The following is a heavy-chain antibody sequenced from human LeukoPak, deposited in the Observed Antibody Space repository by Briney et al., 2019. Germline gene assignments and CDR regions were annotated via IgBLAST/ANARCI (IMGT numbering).Heavy chain of an antibody. Sequence: ASVKVSCKASGGTFSSYAISWVRQAPGQGLEWMGGIIPIFGTANYAQKFQGRVTITADESTSTAYMELSSLRSGDTAVYYCAVREMATDNFDYWGQGTLVTVSS. CDR3: AVREMATDNFDY. D-gene: IGHD5-24*01. V-gene: IGHV1-69*13. CDR1: GGTFSSYA. J-gene: IGHJ4*02. CDR2: IIPIFGTA.